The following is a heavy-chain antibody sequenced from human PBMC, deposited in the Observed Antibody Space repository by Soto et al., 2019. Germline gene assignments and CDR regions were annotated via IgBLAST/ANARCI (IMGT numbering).Heavy chain of an antibody. V-gene: IGHV3-21*01. D-gene: IGHD4-4*01. CDR3: ARQTTTVTPLFDY. J-gene: IGHJ4*02. CDR1: GFTFSSYS. Sequence: PGGSLRLSCAASGFTFSSYSMNWVRQAPGKGLEWVSSISSSSSNIYYADSVKGRFTISRDNAKNSLYLQMNSLRAEDTAVYYCARQTTTVTPLFDYWGQGTLVTVSS. CDR2: ISSSSSNI.